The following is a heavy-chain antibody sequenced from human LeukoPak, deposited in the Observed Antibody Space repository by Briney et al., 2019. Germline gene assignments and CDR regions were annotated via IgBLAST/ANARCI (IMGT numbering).Heavy chain of an antibody. CDR3: ARPYGGQGY. CDR1: GFTFSNYA. CDR2: ISSSADNT. Sequence: GGSLRLSCAASGFTFSNYAMSWVRQAPGKGLEWVSSISSSADNTYHADSVKGRFTISRDNARNSLYLQMNSLRAEDTAVYYCARPYGGQGYWGQGTLVTVSS. V-gene: IGHV3-23*01. J-gene: IGHJ4*02. D-gene: IGHD4-23*01.